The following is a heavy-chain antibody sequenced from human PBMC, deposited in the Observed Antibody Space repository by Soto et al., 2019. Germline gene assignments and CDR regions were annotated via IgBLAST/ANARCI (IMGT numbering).Heavy chain of an antibody. Sequence: SETLSLTCTVSAGSVSSGNYYWSWIRQPPGKGLEWIGYIYYSGTTNYNPSLKSRVTISVDASKNQFSLKLSSVTAADTAVYYCARGEDLGNWFDPWGQGALVTVSS. CDR2: IYYSGTT. CDR3: ARGEDLGNWFDP. V-gene: IGHV4-61*01. CDR1: AGSVSSGNYY. J-gene: IGHJ5*02.